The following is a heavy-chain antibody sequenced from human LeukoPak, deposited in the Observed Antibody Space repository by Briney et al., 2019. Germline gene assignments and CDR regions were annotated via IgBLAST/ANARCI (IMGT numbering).Heavy chain of an antibody. CDR1: GSSISSDYY. J-gene: IGHJ4*02. V-gene: IGHV4-38-2*02. CDR3: ARLSGYDWESFYDY. D-gene: IGHD5-12*01. CDR2: IYDSGSA. Sequence: SETLSLTCTASGSSISSDYYWGWIWQPPGKGLKWIGSIYDSGSAYYNPSLKSRVVISADPSKNQVSLKLSSVTAADTAVYYCARLSGYDWESFYDYWGQGTLVTVSS.